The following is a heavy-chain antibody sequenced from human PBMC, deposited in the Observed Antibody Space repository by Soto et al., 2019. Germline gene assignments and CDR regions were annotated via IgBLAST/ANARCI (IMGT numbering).Heavy chain of an antibody. CDR3: ARDGRQWLGGPYDAFDI. J-gene: IGHJ3*02. CDR1: GFTFSSYE. CDR2: ISSSGSTI. Sequence: PGGSLRLSCAASGFTFSSYEMNWVRQAPGKGLEWVSYISSSGSTIYYADSVKGRFTISRDNAKNSLYLQMNSLRAEHTAVYYCARDGRQWLGGPYDAFDIWGQGTMVTLSS. D-gene: IGHD3-22*01. V-gene: IGHV3-48*03.